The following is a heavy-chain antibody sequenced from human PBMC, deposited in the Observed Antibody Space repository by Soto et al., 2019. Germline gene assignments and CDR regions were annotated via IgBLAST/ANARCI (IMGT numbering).Heavy chain of an antibody. Sequence: GGSLRLSCGASGFTFSTYAMNWVRQAPGKGLEWVSIISGSGDDKYYADSVKGRFTISRDNSKNTLYLQMNSLRAEDTAVYYCAKSAFLYDYIWGSYRLDYYYYMDVWGKGTTVTVSS. V-gene: IGHV3-23*01. CDR1: GFTFSTYA. CDR2: ISGSGDDK. J-gene: IGHJ6*03. CDR3: AKSAFLYDYIWGSYRLDYYYYMDV. D-gene: IGHD3-16*02.